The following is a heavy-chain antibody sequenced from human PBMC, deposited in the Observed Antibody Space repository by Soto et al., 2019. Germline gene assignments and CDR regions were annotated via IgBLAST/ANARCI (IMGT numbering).Heavy chain of an antibody. CDR3: ARDNVWIEAAGSRFDP. J-gene: IGHJ5*02. V-gene: IGHV1-18*01. CDR2: ISAYNGNT. CDR1: GDTLTSYG. D-gene: IGHD6-13*01. Sequence: ASVKFAGKASGDTLTSYGIIWVRQAPGQGLEWMGLISAYNGNTNYAHKLQGRVTMTTDTSTSTAYMEMRSLRSDDTAVYYCARDNVWIEAAGSRFDPWGQGTLVTVLL.